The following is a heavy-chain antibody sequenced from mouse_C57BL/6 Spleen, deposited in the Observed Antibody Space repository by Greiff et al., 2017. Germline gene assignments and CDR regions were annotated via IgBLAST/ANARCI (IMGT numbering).Heavy chain of an antibody. Sequence: QVQLQQPGAELVKPGASVKLSCKASGYTFTSYWMHWVKQRPGQGLEWIGMIHPNSGSTNYNEKFKSKATLTVDKSSSTAYMQLSSLTSEDSAVYYCARSNWDPLYAMDYWGQGTSGTVSS. CDR1: GYTFTSYW. V-gene: IGHV1-64*01. D-gene: IGHD4-1*02. CDR3: ARSNWDPLYAMDY. J-gene: IGHJ4*01. CDR2: IHPNSGST.